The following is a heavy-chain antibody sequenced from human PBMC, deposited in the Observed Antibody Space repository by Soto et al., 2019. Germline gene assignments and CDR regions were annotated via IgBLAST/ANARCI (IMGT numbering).Heavy chain of an antibody. Sequence: QVQLVQSGAEVKKPGASVKVSCKASGYTFTGYYIHWVRQAHGQGLEWMGWINPNSGSTNNAQKFQGRVTMTRDTSISTAYMELSRLRSDDTAVYYCARDRVSSDWYERYYFDYWGQGTLVTVSS. J-gene: IGHJ4*02. CDR1: GYTFTGYY. CDR3: ARDRVSSDWYERYYFDY. CDR2: INPNSGST. V-gene: IGHV1-2*02. D-gene: IGHD6-19*01.